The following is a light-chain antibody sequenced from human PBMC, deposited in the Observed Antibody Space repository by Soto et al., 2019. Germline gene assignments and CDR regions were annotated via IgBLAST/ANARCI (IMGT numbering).Light chain of an antibody. CDR1: RSNIGAGYD. CDR2: ANS. J-gene: IGLJ2*01. CDR3: QSYDSSLSVV. Sequence: QSVLTQPPSVSGAPGQRVTISCTGSRSNIGAGYDVHWYQQLPGTAPKVLTYANSNRPSGVPDRFSGSKSGTSASLAITGLQAEDEADYYCQSYDSSLSVVFGGGTKLTVL. V-gene: IGLV1-40*01.